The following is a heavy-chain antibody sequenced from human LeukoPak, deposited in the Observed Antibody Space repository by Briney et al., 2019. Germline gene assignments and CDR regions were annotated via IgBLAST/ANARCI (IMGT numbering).Heavy chain of an antibody. Sequence: GGSLRLSCAASGFTFSTYDMHWVRQATGKGLEWVSGIGTAGDTYYLGSVKGRFTISRENAKNLLYLQINSLRAGDTAVYYCARGASNGFDPWGQGTLVTVSS. CDR2: IGTAGDT. CDR3: ARGASNGFDP. CDR1: GFTFSTYD. J-gene: IGHJ5*02. V-gene: IGHV3-13*01.